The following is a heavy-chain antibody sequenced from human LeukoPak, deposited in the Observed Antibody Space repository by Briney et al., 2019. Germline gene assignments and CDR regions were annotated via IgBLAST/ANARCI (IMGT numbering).Heavy chain of an antibody. D-gene: IGHD2-15*01. J-gene: IGHJ4*02. CDR1: GGSISGYY. Sequence: PSETLSLTCTVSGGSISGYYWSWIRQPPGKGLEYIGHIYYSGSTNYNPSLESRVTILVDTSKNQFSLGLSSVTAADTALYYCARRGYCSGGSCYSFDYWGQGTLVTVSS. V-gene: IGHV4-59*08. CDR2: IYYSGST. CDR3: ARRGYCSGGSCYSFDY.